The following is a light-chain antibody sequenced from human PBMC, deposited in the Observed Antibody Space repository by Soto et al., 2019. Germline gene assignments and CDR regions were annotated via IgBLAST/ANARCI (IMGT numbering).Light chain of an antibody. CDR3: QQYYSYPWT. CDR2: AAS. V-gene: IGKV1-8*01. Sequence: AILMTQSPSSLSASPGDRVTITCRASQGISSYLAWYQQKPGKAPKLLIYAASTLQSGVPSRFSGSGSGTDFTLTISCLQSEDFATYYCQQYYSYPWTFGQGTKVEIK. J-gene: IGKJ1*01. CDR1: QGISSY.